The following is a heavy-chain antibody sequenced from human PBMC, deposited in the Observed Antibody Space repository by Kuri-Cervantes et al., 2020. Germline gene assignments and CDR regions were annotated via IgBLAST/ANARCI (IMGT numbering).Heavy chain of an antibody. Sequence: ASVKVSCKASGYTFTGYYMHWVRQAPGQGLEWMGWINPNSGGTNYAQNFQGKVTMTRDTSISTAYMELSRLRSDDTAVYYCARVRSAFSFYYYMDVWGTGTTVTVSS. CDR3: ARVRSAFSFYYYMDV. D-gene: IGHD2-15*01. J-gene: IGHJ6*03. CDR2: INPNSGGT. CDR1: GYTFTGYY. V-gene: IGHV1-2*02.